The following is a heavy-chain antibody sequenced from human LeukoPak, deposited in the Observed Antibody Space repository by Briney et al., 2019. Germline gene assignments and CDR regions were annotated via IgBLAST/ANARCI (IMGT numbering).Heavy chain of an antibody. CDR3: ARDTGSLGYYDSSIPFDY. CDR1: GFTFSSYA. CDR2: ISYDGSNK. Sequence: PGGSLRLSCAASGFTFSSYAMHWVRQAPGKGLEWVAVISYDGSNKYYADSVKGRFTISRDNSKNTLYLQVNSLRAEDTAVYYCARDTGSLGYYDSSIPFDYWGQGTLVTVSS. J-gene: IGHJ4*02. D-gene: IGHD3-22*01. V-gene: IGHV3-30-3*01.